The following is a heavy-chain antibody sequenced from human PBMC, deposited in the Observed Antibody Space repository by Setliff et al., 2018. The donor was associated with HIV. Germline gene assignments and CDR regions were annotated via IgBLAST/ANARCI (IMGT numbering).Heavy chain of an antibody. Sequence: ASVKVSCKASGYTLRRHGISWVRQAPGQGLEWMGWISAYNGNTNYAQKFRGRVTLTTDTSTSTAYMELRSLRFEDTAVYYCARCSGRFGAVTWFDPWGHGILVTVSS. J-gene: IGHJ5*02. V-gene: IGHV1-18*01. CDR3: ARCSGRFGAVTWFDP. D-gene: IGHD3-10*02. CDR1: GYTLRRHG. CDR2: ISAYNGNT.